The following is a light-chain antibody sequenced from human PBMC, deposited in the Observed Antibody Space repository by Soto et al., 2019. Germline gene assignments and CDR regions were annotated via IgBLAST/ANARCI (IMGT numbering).Light chain of an antibody. J-gene: IGKJ2*01. Sequence: IQMTQSPSSLSASVGDRVTITCRASQSISSYLNWYQQKPGKAPKLLSYAASSLQSGVPSRFSGRGSGTDFTLIISSRQPEDFAPYYFQQSYSTPSTFGQGTKLEIK. CDR2: AAS. CDR3: QQSYSTPST. CDR1: QSISSY. V-gene: IGKV1-39*01.